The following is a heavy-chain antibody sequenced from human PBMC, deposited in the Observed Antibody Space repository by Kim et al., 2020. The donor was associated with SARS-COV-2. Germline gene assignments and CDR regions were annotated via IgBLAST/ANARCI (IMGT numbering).Heavy chain of an antibody. Sequence: CADSVKGRFTISRDNFKNTLYLQMNSLRAEDTAVYYCAKDPDEGEPTTSDWGPGAPVTVSS. CDR3: AKDPDEGEPTTSD. J-gene: IGHJ4*02. V-gene: IGHV3-23*01. D-gene: IGHD1-1*01.